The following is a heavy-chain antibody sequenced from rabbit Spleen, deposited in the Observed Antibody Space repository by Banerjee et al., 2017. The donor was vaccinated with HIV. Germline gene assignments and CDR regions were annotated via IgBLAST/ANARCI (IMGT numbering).Heavy chain of an antibody. Sequence: FSFSSNWICWVRQAPGKGLEWIACIDTSDGDTDYANWPKGRFTISKASSTTVTLKMTSLTAADTATYFCARNYVNVFDPWGPGTLVTVS. CDR3: ARNYVNVFDP. V-gene: IGHV1S45*01. J-gene: IGHJ2*01. D-gene: IGHD1-1*01. CDR1: FSFSSNW. CDR2: IDTSDGDT.